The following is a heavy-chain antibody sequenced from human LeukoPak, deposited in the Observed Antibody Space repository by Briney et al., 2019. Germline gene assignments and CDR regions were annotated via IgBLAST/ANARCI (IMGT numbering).Heavy chain of an antibody. CDR1: GGSISGYY. D-gene: IGHD6-13*01. CDR2: IYYGGTT. J-gene: IGHJ4*02. Sequence: SETLSLTCTVSGGSISGYYWSWIRQPPGKGLEWIGYIYYGGTTNYNPSLKSRLTISVDTSKNQFSLKLSSVTAADTAVYYCARDIYSSSWYYFDYWGQGTLVTVSS. V-gene: IGHV4-59*12. CDR3: ARDIYSSSWYYFDY.